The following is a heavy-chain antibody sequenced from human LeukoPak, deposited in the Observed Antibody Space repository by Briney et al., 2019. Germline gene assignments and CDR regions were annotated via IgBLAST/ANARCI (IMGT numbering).Heavy chain of an antibody. CDR2: ISTSGSTI. CDR3: ARDPTDYYYYYGIDV. J-gene: IGHJ6*02. Sequence: PGGSLRLSCAASGFTFSDYYMNWIRQAPGEGLEWVSYISTSGSTIYYADSVKGRFTVSRDNAKNSLYLQMNSLRAEDTAVYYCARDPTDYYYYYGIDVWGQGTTVTVSS. CDR1: GFTFSDYY. V-gene: IGHV3-11*01.